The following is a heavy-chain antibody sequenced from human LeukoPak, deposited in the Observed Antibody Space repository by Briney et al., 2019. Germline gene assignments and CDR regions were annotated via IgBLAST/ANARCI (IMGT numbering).Heavy chain of an antibody. J-gene: IGHJ4*02. D-gene: IGHD3-10*01. CDR2: IKQDGSEK. CDR3: ARSYRHYYGSGSYPY. Sequence: GESLRLSCAASGFTFSSYWMSWVRQAPGKGLEWVANIKQDGSEKYYVDSVKGRFTISRDNVKNSLYLQMNSLRAEDTAVYYCARSYRHYYGSGSYPYWGQGTLVTVSS. V-gene: IGHV3-7*01. CDR1: GFTFSSYW.